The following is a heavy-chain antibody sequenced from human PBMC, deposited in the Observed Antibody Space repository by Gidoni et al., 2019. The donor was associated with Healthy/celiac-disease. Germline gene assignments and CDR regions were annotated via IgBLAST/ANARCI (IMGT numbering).Heavy chain of an antibody. CDR3: ARAFITMVRGVMSGVDY. CDR2: ISYDGSNK. Sequence: QVQLVESGGGVVQPVRALRLSVAASGFTFSRYAMHWVRQAPGKGLEWVAVISYDGSNKYYADSVKGRFTISRDNSKNTLYLQMNSLRAEDTAVYYCARAFITMVRGVMSGVDYWGQGTLVTVSS. J-gene: IGHJ4*02. D-gene: IGHD3-10*01. V-gene: IGHV3-30-3*01. CDR1: GFTFSRYA.